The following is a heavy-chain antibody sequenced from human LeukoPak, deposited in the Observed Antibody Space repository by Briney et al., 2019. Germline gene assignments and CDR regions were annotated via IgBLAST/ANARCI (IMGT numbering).Heavy chain of an antibody. CDR2: IYYSGST. V-gene: IGHV4-39*07. J-gene: IGHJ4*02. Sequence: SETLSLTCTVSGGSISSSSYYWGWIRQPPGKGLEWIGSIYYSGSTYYNPSLKSRVTISVDTSKNQFSLKLSSVTAADTAVYYCASTYYYEYYFDYWGQGTLVTVSS. CDR3: ASTYYYEYYFDY. CDR1: GGSISSSSYY. D-gene: IGHD3-22*01.